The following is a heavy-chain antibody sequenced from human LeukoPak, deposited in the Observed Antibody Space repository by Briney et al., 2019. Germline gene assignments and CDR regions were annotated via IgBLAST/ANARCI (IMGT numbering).Heavy chain of an antibody. Sequence: ASVKVSCKASGYTFTGYDMHWVRQAPGQGLEWMGWISAYNGNTNYAQKLQGRVTMTTDTSTSTAYMELRSLRSDDTAVYYCARDWDYDSSGYYPDYWGQGTLVTVSS. D-gene: IGHD3-22*01. CDR3: ARDWDYDSSGYYPDY. V-gene: IGHV1-18*04. J-gene: IGHJ4*02. CDR2: ISAYNGNT. CDR1: GYTFTGYD.